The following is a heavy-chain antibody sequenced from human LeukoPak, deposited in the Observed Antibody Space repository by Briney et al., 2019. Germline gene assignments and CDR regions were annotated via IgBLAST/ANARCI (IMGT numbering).Heavy chain of an antibody. CDR1: GGSISGYL. CDR2: TFDSGST. J-gene: IGHJ5*02. Sequence: SETLSLTCTVSGGSISGYLWSWIRQPAGKGLEWVGRTFDSGSTSYNPSLESRVTMSVDTPKNQFSLKLSSVTAADTAVYYCARFGSSGYYLWGQGTLVTVSS. CDR3: ARFGSSGYYL. D-gene: IGHD3-22*01. V-gene: IGHV4-4*07.